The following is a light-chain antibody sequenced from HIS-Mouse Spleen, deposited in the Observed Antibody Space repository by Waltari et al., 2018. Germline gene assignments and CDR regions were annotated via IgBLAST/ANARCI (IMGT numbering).Light chain of an antibody. Sequence: QSALTQPRSVSGSPGPSVTIPCPGTRRDGGGYNYVPWYQQHPGKAPKLMIYDVSKRPSGVPDRFSGSKSGNTASLTISGLQAEDEADYYCCSYAGSYTLVFGGGTKLTVL. CDR3: CSYAGSYTLV. J-gene: IGLJ2*01. CDR1: RRDGGGYNY. V-gene: IGLV2-11*01. CDR2: DVS.